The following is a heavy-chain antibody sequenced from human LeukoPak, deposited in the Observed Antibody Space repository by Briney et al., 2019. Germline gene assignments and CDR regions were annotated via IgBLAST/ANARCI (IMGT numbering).Heavy chain of an antibody. CDR1: GYTFTGYY. J-gene: IGHJ4*02. Sequence: ASVKVSCKASGYTFTGYYMHWVRQAPGQGHEWMGWINPNSGGTNYAQKFQGRVTMTRDTSISTAYMELSRLRSDDTAVYYCARVRSWGGYVRGFDYWGQGTLVTVSS. D-gene: IGHD5-12*01. V-gene: IGHV1-2*02. CDR2: INPNSGGT. CDR3: ARVRSWGGYVRGFDY.